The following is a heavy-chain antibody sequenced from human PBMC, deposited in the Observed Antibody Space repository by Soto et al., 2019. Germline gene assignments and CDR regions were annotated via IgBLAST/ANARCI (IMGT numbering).Heavy chain of an antibody. J-gene: IGHJ5*02. CDR1: GGSISSYY. V-gene: IGHV4-39*01. D-gene: IGHD2-2*01. CDR3: ARVPDR. CDR2: MYYSGNT. Sequence: PSETLSLTCTVSGGSISSYYWSWIRQPPGRGLEWIGSMYYSGNTYYNPSLKSRVTISVDKSKSQFSLKLSSVTAADTAVYYCARVPDRWGQGTLVTVSS.